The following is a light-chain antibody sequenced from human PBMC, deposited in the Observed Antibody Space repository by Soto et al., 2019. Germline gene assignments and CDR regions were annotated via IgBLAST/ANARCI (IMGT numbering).Light chain of an antibody. V-gene: IGLV2-14*01. CDR3: SSYTSSSSWV. CDR1: SSDVGGYNY. Sequence: QSALTQPASVSRSPGQSITISCTGTSSDVGGYNYVSWYQQHPGKAPKLMIYEVSNRPSGVSNRFSGSESGNTASLTISGLQAEDEADYYCSSYTSSSSWVFGGGTKLTVL. CDR2: EVS. J-gene: IGLJ3*02.